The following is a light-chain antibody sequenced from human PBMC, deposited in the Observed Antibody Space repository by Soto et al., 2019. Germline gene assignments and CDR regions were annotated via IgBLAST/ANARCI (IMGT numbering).Light chain of an antibody. CDR3: QQYGSSPPIT. CDR1: QSVSNNY. Sequence: EIVLSQSSGTVSLSPGERATLSCRAIQSVSNNYLAWYQQKPGQAPRLLIYGASNRATGIPDRFSGSGSGTDFTLTISRLEPEDFAVYYCQQYGSSPPITFGQGTRLEIK. CDR2: GAS. V-gene: IGKV3-20*01. J-gene: IGKJ5*01.